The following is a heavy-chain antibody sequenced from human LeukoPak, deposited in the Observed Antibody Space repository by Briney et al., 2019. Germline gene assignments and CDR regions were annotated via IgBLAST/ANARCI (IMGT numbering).Heavy chain of an antibody. V-gene: IGHV4-59*01. CDR2: IYYSGST. Sequence: SETLSLTCTVSGGSISSYYWSWIRQPPGKGLEGIGYIYYSGSTNYNPSLKSRVTISVDTSKNQFSLKLSSVTAADTAVYYCARVLRYFDGSGYFDLWGRGTLVTVSS. CDR3: ARVLRYFDGSGYFDL. J-gene: IGHJ2*01. CDR1: GGSISSYY. D-gene: IGHD3-9*01.